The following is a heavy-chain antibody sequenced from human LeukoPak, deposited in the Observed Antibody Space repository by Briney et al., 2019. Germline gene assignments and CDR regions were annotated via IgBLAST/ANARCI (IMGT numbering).Heavy chain of an antibody. CDR3: AKDLSWGGYNL. D-gene: IGHD5-24*01. V-gene: IGHV3-21*01. CDR2: ISSSSSYI. Sequence: AGGPLRLSCAASGFTFSSYSMNWVRQAPGKGLEWVSSISSSSSYIYYADSVKGRFTISRDNSKNTLYLQMNSLRAEDTPVYYCAKDLSWGGYNLWGQGTLVTVSS. J-gene: IGHJ4*02. CDR1: GFTFSSYS.